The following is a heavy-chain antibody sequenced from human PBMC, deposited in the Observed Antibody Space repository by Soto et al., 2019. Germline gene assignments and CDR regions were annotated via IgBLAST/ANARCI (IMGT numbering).Heavy chain of an antibody. Sequence: GKGLEWVSSISSSSYIYYADSVKGRFTISRDNAKNSLYLQMNSLRAEDTAVYYCARDVANTVVNDALDIWGQGTMVTVSS. J-gene: IGHJ3*02. CDR3: ARDVANTVVNDALDI. CDR2: ISSSSYI. D-gene: IGHD2-15*01. V-gene: IGHV3-21*01.